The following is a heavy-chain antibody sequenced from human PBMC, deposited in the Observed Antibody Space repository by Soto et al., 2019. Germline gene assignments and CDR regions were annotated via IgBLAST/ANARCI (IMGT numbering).Heavy chain of an antibody. Sequence: EVQLLESGGGLVQPGGSLRLSCAASGFTFSSYAMSWVRQAPGKGLEWVSAISGSGGSTYYADSVKGRFTISRDNSKNSLYLQMNSLRAEDTAVYYCAKDSGDTIFGVVIPIDYWGQGTLVTVSS. J-gene: IGHJ4*02. CDR2: ISGSGGST. CDR1: GFTFSSYA. V-gene: IGHV3-23*01. D-gene: IGHD3-3*01. CDR3: AKDSGDTIFGVVIPIDY.